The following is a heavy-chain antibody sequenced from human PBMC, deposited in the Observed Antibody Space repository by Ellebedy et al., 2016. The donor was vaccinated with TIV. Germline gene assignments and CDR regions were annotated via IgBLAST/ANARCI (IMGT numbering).Heavy chain of an antibody. J-gene: IGHJ4*02. CDR3: ASPYRGRFDY. V-gene: IGHV3-21*01. D-gene: IGHD3-16*01. CDR1: GFTFSSYA. CDR2: ISGSSTSM. Sequence: GGSLRLSXAASGFTFSSYAMNWVRQAPGKGLEWVSSISGSSTSMYVADSLKGRFTISRDNAKSSLYLQMNSLRAEDTAVYYCASPYRGRFDYWGPGTLVTVSS.